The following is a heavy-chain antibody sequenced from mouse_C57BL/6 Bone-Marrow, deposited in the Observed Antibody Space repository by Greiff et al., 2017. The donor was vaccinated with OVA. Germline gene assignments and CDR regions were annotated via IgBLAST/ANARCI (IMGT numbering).Heavy chain of an antibody. CDR2: IDPNSGGT. D-gene: IGHD1-1*01. J-gene: IGHJ4*01. CDR3: TRAYPTPYYYAMDY. Sequence: QVQLQQPGAELVKPGASVKLSCKAPGYTFTSYWMHWVKQRPGRGLEWIGRIDPNSGGTKYNEKFKSKATLTVDKPSSTAYMQLSSLTSEDSAVYYCTRAYPTPYYYAMDYWGQGTSVTVSS. CDR1: GYTFTSYW. V-gene: IGHV1-72*01.